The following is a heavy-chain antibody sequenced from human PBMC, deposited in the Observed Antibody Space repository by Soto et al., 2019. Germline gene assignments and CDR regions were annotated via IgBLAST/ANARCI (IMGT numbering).Heavy chain of an antibody. J-gene: IGHJ5*02. Sequence: SETLSLTCTVSGASLISGGYFYTCVRQPPGNGLELLGYIYYSGGTNYNPSLKSRVTISLDKSKSQFSLRLISVTAADTAVYYCTRGQSDDNYFDPWGQGTLVTVSS. CDR1: GASLISGGYF. CDR2: IYYSGGT. D-gene: IGHD6-19*01. V-gene: IGHV4-61*08. CDR3: TRGQSDDNYFDP.